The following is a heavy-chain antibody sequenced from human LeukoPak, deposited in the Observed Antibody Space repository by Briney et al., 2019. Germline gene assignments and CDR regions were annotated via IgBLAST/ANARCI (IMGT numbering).Heavy chain of an antibody. CDR1: GFTFNTYT. Sequence: GGSLRLSCAASGFTFNTYTMNWVRQAPGKGLEWVSYISGSSGIIDYADSVRGRFTISRDTSKNTLSLQMNSLRAEDTAVYYCASLSLGHYWGQGTLVTVSS. J-gene: IGHJ4*02. CDR2: ISGSSGII. D-gene: IGHD6-6*01. V-gene: IGHV3-48*01. CDR3: ASLSLGHY.